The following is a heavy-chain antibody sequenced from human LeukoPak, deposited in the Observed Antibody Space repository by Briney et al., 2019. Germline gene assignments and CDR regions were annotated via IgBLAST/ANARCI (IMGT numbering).Heavy chain of an antibody. CDR1: GYTFTSYG. J-gene: IGHJ3*02. Sequence: GASVKVSCKASGYTFTSYGISWVRQAPGQGLEWMGWVSAYNGNTNYAQKLQGRVTMTTDASTSTAYMELRSLRSDDTAVYYCARGDYGDLSDDAFDIWGQGTMVTVSS. CDR3: ARGDYGDLSDDAFDI. CDR2: VSAYNGNT. D-gene: IGHD4-17*01. V-gene: IGHV1-18*01.